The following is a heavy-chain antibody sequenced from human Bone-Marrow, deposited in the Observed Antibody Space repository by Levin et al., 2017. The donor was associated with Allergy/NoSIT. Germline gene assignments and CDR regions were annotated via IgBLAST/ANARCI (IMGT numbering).Heavy chain of an antibody. CDR3: VRGGERWLQLEFVHQ. Sequence: TGGSLRLSCSASGFTFSNYAMYWVRQAPGKRLEFVSGISNDGTSIHYADSVKGRFTIPRDNSKNTLYLQMTNLRADDTAVYPWVRGGERWLQLEFVHQWGQGTLVTVSS. V-gene: IGHV3-64D*06. J-gene: IGHJ1*01. CDR2: ISNDGTSI. CDR1: GFTFSNYA. D-gene: IGHD5-24*01.